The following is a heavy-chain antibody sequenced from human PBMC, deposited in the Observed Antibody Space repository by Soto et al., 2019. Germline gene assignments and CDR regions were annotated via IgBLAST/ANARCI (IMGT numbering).Heavy chain of an antibody. V-gene: IGHV3-23*01. CDR1: GCTFSSYA. CDR2: ISGSGGST. CDR3: AKDLDPYYYDSSGYYDLGY. D-gene: IGHD3-22*01. J-gene: IGHJ4*02. Sequence: GGSLRLSCAASGCTFSSYAMSWVRQAPGKGLEWVSAISGSGGSTYYADSVKGRFTISRDNSKNTLYLQMNSLRAEDTAVYYCAKDLDPYYYDSSGYYDLGYWGQGTLVTVSS.